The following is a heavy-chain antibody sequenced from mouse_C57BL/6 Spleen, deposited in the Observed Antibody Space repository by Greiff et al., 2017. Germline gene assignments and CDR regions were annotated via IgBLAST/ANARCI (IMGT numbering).Heavy chain of an antibody. CDR2: ISSGGSYT. CDR1: GFTFSSYG. D-gene: IGHD3-1*01. J-gene: IGHJ4*01. Sequence: EVHLVESGGDLVKPGGSLKLSCAASGFTFSSYGMSWVRQTPDKRLEWVATISSGGSYTYYPDSVKERFTISRDNAKNTPYLQRSSLKSEDTAMYYCARLPSGSGLMEYWGQGASVTVSS. V-gene: IGHV5-6*01. CDR3: ARLPSGSGLMEY.